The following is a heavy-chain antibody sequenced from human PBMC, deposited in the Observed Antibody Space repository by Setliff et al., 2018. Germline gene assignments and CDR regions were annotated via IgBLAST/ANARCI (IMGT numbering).Heavy chain of an antibody. Sequence: GGSLRLSCAASGFTFSSSAMAWVRQAPGKGLEWVSAISSTITSTYYADSVKGRFTISRDNSNNALYLQMNSLRAEDTAIYYCAKGGYSGSHYFDYWGQGTLVTVSS. V-gene: IGHV3-23*01. D-gene: IGHD1-26*01. CDR2: ISSTITST. J-gene: IGHJ4*02. CDR3: AKGGYSGSHYFDY. CDR1: GFTFSSSA.